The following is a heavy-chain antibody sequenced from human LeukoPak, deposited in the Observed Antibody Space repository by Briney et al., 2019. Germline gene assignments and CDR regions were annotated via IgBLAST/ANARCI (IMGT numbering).Heavy chain of an antibody. V-gene: IGHV4-39*01. J-gene: IGHJ4*02. CDR3: AIHPNSDYRFPS. D-gene: IGHD4-11*01. CDR1: GASISSTTDY. Sequence: SETLSLTCTVSGASISSTTDYWGWIRQPPGKGLEWIGSVYYTGSTYYNPSLKSRVTMSVDTSKNQFPLKLSSVTAADTAVYHCAIHPNSDYRFPSWGQGTLVTVSS. CDR2: VYYTGST.